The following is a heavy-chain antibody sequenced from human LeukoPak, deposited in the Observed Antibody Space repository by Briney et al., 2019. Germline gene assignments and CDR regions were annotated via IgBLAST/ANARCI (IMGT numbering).Heavy chain of an antibody. V-gene: IGHV3-7*01. CDR3: ASLSSSWYFLY. J-gene: IGHJ4*02. CDR1: GFTFSSYW. D-gene: IGHD6-13*01. CDR2: IKQDGSEK. Sequence: GGSLRLSCAASGFTFSSYWMSWVRQAPGKGLEWVANIKQDGSEKYYVDSVKGRFTISGDNAKNSLYLQMNSLRAEDTAVYYCASLSSSWYFLYWGQGTLVTVSS.